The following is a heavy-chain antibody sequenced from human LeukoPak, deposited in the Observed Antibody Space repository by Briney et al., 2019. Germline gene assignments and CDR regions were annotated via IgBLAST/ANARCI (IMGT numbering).Heavy chain of an antibody. CDR2: IIPLVDTT. D-gene: IGHD3-22*01. J-gene: IGHJ6*03. CDR1: GGSFGNYA. CDR3: ARGLTTPPYYYYYFDV. Sequence: SVKVSCKTSGGSFGNYAVSWVRQAPGQGLEWMGGIIPLVDTTHYAQQFQGRVTIIADESTSTDYMELSSLRSEDTAVYYCARGLTTPPYYYYYFDVWGKGTAVTVSS. V-gene: IGHV1-69*01.